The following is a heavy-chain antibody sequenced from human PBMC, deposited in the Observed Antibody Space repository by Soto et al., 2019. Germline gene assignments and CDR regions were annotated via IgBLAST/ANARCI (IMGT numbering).Heavy chain of an antibody. CDR2: ISYDGSNK. D-gene: IGHD1-26*01. Sequence: GGSLRLSCAASGFTFSSYGMHWVRQAPGKGLEWVAVISYDGSNKYYADSVKGRFTISRDNSKNTLYLQMNSLRAEDTAVYYCAKDLVGALDYWGQGTLVTVSS. CDR3: AKDLVGALDY. J-gene: IGHJ4*02. V-gene: IGHV3-30*18. CDR1: GFTFSSYG.